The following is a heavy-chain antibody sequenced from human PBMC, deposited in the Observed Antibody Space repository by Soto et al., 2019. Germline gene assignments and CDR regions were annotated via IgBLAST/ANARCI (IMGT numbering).Heavy chain of an antibody. CDR1: GGTFSSYA. D-gene: IGHD2-21*02. J-gene: IGHJ4*02. V-gene: IGHV1-69*01. CDR3: ARAHNDLAYCGGDCYSTFDY. CDR2: IIPIFGTD. Sequence: QVQLVQSGAEVKKPGSSVKVSCKASGGTFSSYAISWVRQAPGQGLEWMGGIIPIFGTDNYAQKFQGRVKITADESTSTAYMELSSLRSEDTAVYYCARAHNDLAYCGGDCYSTFDYWGQGTLVTVSS.